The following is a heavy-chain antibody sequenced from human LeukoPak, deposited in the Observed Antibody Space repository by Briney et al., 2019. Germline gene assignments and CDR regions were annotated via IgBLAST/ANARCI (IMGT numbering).Heavy chain of an antibody. CDR1: GFTFSDYS. V-gene: IGHV3-11*04. J-gene: IGHJ6*03. Sequence: GGSLRLSCAASGFTFSDYSMSWVRQAPGKGLEWLSYISGSDSTMYYADSVGGQITISRDNAKKSLFLQLDSLRAEDAAVYYCARGRCCCTPCFSHYYMDLWGSGTTVMVSS. CDR3: ARGRCCCTPCFSHYYMDL. CDR2: ISGSDSTM. D-gene: IGHD2-21*01.